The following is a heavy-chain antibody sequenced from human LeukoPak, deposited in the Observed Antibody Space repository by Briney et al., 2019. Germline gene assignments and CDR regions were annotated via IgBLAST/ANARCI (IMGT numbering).Heavy chain of an antibody. V-gene: IGHV3-9*01. J-gene: IGHJ4*02. D-gene: IGHD3-3*01. Sequence: GGSLRLSCAASGFTFDDYAMHWVRQAPGKGLEWVSGISWNSGSIGYADSVKGRFTISRDNAKNSLYLQMNSLRAEDTALYYCAKDLHYDFWSGSSAFDYWGQETLVTVSS. CDR1: GFTFDDYA. CDR3: AKDLHYDFWSGSSAFDY. CDR2: ISWNSGSI.